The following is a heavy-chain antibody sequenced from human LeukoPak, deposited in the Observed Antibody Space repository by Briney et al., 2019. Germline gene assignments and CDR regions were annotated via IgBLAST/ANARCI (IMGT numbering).Heavy chain of an antibody. J-gene: IGHJ6*02. D-gene: IGHD1-26*01. CDR1: GGTFSSYA. Sequence: GASVKVSCKASGGTFSSYAISWVRQAPGQVLEWMGRIIPILGIANYAQKFQGRVTITADKSTSTAYMELSSLRSEDTAVYYCAREGGSYYYYYGMDVWGQGTTVTVSS. CDR3: AREGGSYYYYYGMDV. V-gene: IGHV1-69*04. CDR2: IIPILGIA.